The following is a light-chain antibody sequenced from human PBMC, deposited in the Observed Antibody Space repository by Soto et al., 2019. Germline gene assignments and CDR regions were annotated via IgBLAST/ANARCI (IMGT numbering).Light chain of an antibody. V-gene: IGLV2-23*01. CDR3: CSYAGSRTWV. J-gene: IGLJ7*01. CDR1: SSDVGSYNF. Sequence: QSALTQPASVSGSPGQSITISCTGTSSDVGSYNFVSWYQQHPGKAPKLMIFEAGKRPSGVSNRFSGSKSGNTASLTISGLRAEDEADYYCCSYAGSRTWVFGGGTQLTVL. CDR2: EAG.